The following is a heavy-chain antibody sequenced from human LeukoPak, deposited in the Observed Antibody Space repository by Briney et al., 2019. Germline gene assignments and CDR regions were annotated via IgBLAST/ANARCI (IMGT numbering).Heavy chain of an antibody. D-gene: IGHD1-1*01. V-gene: IGHV3-23*01. CDR2: VTGSAGTK. CDR1: GFTFGDYV. J-gene: IGHJ4*02. Sequence: GGSLRLSCAASGFTFGDYVMTWVRQAPGKGLEWVSGVTGSAGTKYYADSVKGRFTVSSDNSENTLSLQMNSLRAEDTAVYYCAKKTGATGFHPFDYWGQGTLVTVSS. CDR3: AKKTGATGFHPFDY.